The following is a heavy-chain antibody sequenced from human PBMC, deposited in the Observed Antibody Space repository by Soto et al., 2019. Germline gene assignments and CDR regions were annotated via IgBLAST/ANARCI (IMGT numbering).Heavy chain of an antibody. Sequence: TSETQSLTCTVSGGSISSYYWSWIRQPPGKGLEWIGYIYYSGSTNYNPSLKSRVTISVGTSKNQFSLKLSSVTAADTAVYYCARDSSSRWFDPWGQGTLVTVS. D-gene: IGHD6-6*01. CDR3: ARDSSSRWFDP. J-gene: IGHJ5*02. CDR1: GGSISSYY. V-gene: IGHV4-59*01. CDR2: IYYSGST.